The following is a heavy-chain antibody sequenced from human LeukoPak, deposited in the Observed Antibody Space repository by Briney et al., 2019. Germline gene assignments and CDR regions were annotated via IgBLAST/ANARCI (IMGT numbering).Heavy chain of an antibody. CDR1: GDTFSNYG. V-gene: IGHV1-18*01. D-gene: IGHD5-12*01. J-gene: IGHJ4*02. Sequence: SEKVSCKASGDTFSNYGIGWVRQAPRQGLEWMGWISVYNGQTNYAQKFQGRVTMTADTSTATAYMELRSLRSDDTAVYYCARDGFCDYCGQGTLVTVSS. CDR2: ISVYNGQT. CDR3: ARDGFCDY.